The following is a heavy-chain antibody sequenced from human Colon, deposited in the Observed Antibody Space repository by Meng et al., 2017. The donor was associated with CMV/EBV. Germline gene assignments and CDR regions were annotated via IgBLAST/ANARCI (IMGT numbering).Heavy chain of an antibody. J-gene: IGHJ4*02. CDR1: GYTFSDYH. V-gene: IGHV1-2*02. D-gene: IGHD1-26*01. Sequence: CGADGKKPGASGKVSFNTSGYTFSDYHIHWVRQAPGQGLEWMGWINSNSGATDYAQKFQGRFTMTRDTSITTVYMELSSLRSDDTAVYYCARDPSGSRVPFDYWGQGSLVTVSS. CDR3: ARDPSGSRVPFDY. CDR2: INSNSGAT.